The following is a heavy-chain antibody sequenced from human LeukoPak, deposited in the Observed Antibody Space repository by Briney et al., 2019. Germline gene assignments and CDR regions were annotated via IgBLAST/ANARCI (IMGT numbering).Heavy chain of an antibody. D-gene: IGHD2-15*01. Sequence: WGSLTLTCAVSGRTLSNYGMTWVRQPPGKGLEWVAGFSDSAGRTNYPYSVKGRFIISRDNRKNILYLQMNSLRAADTAVYFCAKRGVVIRVILVGFHKEAYYFDSWGQGALVTVSS. CDR2: FSDSAGRT. J-gene: IGHJ4*02. CDR3: AKRGVVIRVILVGFHKEAYYFDS. V-gene: IGHV3-23*01. CDR1: GRTLSNYG.